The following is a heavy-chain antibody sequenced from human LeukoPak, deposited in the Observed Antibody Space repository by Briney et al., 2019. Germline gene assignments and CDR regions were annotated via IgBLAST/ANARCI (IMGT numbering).Heavy chain of an antibody. CDR2: IRYDGSNK. CDR1: GFTFSSYE. V-gene: IGHV3-30*02. D-gene: IGHD1-26*01. J-gene: IGHJ4*02. Sequence: GGSLRLSCAASGFTFSSYEMNWVRQAPGKGLEGVAFIRYDGSNKYYADSVKGRFTISRDNSKNTLYLQMNSLRAEDTAVYYCAKDWLRYSGSYLPDYWGQGPLVTVSS. CDR3: AKDWLRYSGSYLPDY.